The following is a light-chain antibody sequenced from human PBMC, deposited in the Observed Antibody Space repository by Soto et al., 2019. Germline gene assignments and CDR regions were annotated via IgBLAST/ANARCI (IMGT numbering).Light chain of an antibody. J-gene: IGKJ3*01. V-gene: IGKV1-27*01. CDR1: QGIRNF. CDR3: QKYSSVPV. Sequence: DIQMTQSPTSLSASVGDRVTITCRASQGIRNFVAWYQQKPGKAPKLLIYDASTLQSGVPSRFSGSGSRTDFTLTINSLRPEDVATYSCQKYSSVPVFGPGTKVEIK. CDR2: DAS.